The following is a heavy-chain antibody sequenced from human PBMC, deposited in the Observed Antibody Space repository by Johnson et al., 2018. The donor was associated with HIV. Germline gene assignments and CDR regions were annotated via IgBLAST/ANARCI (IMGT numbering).Heavy chain of an antibody. Sequence: VQLVESGGGLVQPGRSLRLSCAASGFTFADYGMSWVRQAPGKGLEWVSGINWNGGSTGYADSVNGPFTISRDNAKNSLYLQMNSLRAEDTALYYCARLRGYSGYDSFDIWGQGTMVTVSS. CDR2: INWNGGST. V-gene: IGHV3-20*04. D-gene: IGHD5-12*01. CDR3: ARLRGYSGYDSFDI. J-gene: IGHJ3*02. CDR1: GFTFADYG.